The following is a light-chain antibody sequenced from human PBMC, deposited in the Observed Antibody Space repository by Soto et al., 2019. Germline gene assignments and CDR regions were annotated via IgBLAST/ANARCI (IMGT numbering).Light chain of an antibody. V-gene: IGKV1-5*01. CDR1: QSISTW. CDR3: QQYNNYVIT. Sequence: DIQMTQSPSTLSASVGDRCTITFRASQSISTWLAWYQQKPGKAPKLLISDASKLESGVPSTFSGSGSGTEFTLTISSLQPDDFATYYCQQYNNYVITFGQGTRLEIK. CDR2: DAS. J-gene: IGKJ5*01.